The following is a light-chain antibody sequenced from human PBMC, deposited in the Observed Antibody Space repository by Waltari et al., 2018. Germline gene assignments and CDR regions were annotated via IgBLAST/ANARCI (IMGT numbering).Light chain of an antibody. CDR2: DVK. CDR3: QSFDTSLGAI. CDR1: SSYVGNNND. J-gene: IGLJ2*01. Sequence: SALTLPRPVSRSPWQSVSDSCTGTSSYVGNNNDVPWYQQHPGKAPKLIIYDVKQRPSGVPDRFPGPKSGNTASLTISGLQAEDEADYSCQSFDTSLGAIFGGGTKVTVL. V-gene: IGLV2-11*01.